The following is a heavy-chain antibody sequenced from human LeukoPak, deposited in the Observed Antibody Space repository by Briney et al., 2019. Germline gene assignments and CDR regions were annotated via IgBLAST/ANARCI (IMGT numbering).Heavy chain of an antibody. CDR2: IKQDGSKK. V-gene: IGHV3-7*03. Sequence: GGSLRLSCAASEFTFSSYWMTWVRQSPGKGPEWVANIKQDGSKKNYVDSVKGRFTISRDNAKNSLYLQMNSLRAEDTAVYYCATPLDYYDSSGYHQGGDWGQGTLVTVSS. CDR1: EFTFSSYW. D-gene: IGHD3-22*01. J-gene: IGHJ4*02. CDR3: ATPLDYYDSSGYHQGGD.